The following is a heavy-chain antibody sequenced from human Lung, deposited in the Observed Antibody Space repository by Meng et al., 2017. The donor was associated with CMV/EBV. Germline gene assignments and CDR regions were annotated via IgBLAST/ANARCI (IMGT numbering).Heavy chain of an antibody. V-gene: IGHV4-39*01. Sequence: GGSISSSSYYWRSLRQPPGKGLQWIGRIYYSGSTCYSPSLKRRVTISVDTSKIQFAQKLSSVTAADTAVYYCARHEPGDYQPFYFDYWGQGTLVTVSS. CDR1: GGSISSSSYY. J-gene: IGHJ4*02. D-gene: IGHD4-17*01. CDR2: IYYSGST. CDR3: ARHEPGDYQPFYFDY.